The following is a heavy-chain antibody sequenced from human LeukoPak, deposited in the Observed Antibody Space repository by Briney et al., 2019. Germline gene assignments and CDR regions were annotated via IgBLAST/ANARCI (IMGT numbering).Heavy chain of an antibody. V-gene: IGHV3-23*01. J-gene: IGHJ3*02. CDR3: ARVGGTDAYDI. D-gene: IGHD1-26*01. CDR2: ITTSGGGT. CDR1: GFTFENYV. Sequence: SGGSLRLSCAASGFTFENYVMSWVRLAPGKGLEWVSTITTSGGGTYYADSVKGRFSISRDNSKNTAYLQMNSLKAEDTAVYYCARVGGTDAYDIWGQGTMVTVSS.